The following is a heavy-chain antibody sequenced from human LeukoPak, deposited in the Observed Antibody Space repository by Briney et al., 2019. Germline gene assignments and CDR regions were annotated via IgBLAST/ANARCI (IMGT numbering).Heavy chain of an antibody. D-gene: IGHD3-3*01. CDR1: GFTFSSYW. J-gene: IGHJ6*02. Sequence: PGGSLRLSCAASGFTFSSYWMSWVRQAPGKGLEWVANIKQDGSEKYFVDSVKGRFTISRDNAKNSLYLQMNSLRAEDTAVYYCARDEDFWSGSVNYYYGMDVWGQGTTVTVSS. CDR2: IKQDGSEK. CDR3: ARDEDFWSGSVNYYYGMDV. V-gene: IGHV3-7*01.